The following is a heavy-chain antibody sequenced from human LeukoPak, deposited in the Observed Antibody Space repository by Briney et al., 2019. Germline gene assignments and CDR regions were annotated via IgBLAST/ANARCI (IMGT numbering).Heavy chain of an antibody. CDR2: IYYSGST. J-gene: IGHJ4*02. CDR1: GGSISSGGYY. V-gene: IGHV4-31*03. Sequence: SQTQSLTCTVSGGSISSGGYYWSWIRQHPGKGLEWIGYIYYSGSTYYNPSLKSRVTISVDTSKNQFSLKLSSVTAADTAVYYCARDSYGDYAFDYWGQGTLVTVSS. D-gene: IGHD4-17*01. CDR3: ARDSYGDYAFDY.